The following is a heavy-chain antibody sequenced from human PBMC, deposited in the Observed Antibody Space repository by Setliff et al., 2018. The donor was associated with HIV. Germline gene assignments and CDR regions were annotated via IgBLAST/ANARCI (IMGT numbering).Heavy chain of an antibody. V-gene: IGHV5-51*01. Sequence: GESLKISCRGFGYSFGDYWIGWVRQKPGTGLEWMGIIFPADSDTRVIPSFQGQVSISADRSTYAAFLQWTSLKASHTGMYFCARHRVDTSMLVVKSPGAFDLWGQGTLVTVS. CDR3: ARHRVDTSMLVVKSPGAFDL. D-gene: IGHD3-22*01. J-gene: IGHJ3*01. CDR2: IFPADSDT. CDR1: GYSFGDYW.